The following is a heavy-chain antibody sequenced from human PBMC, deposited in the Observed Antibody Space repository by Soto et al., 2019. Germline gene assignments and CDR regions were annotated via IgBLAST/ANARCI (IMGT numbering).Heavy chain of an antibody. CDR1: GGSISSSSYY. Sequence: QLQLQESGPGLVKPSETLSLTCTVSGGSISSSSYYWGWIRQPPGKGLEWIGSIYYSGSTYYNPSLKSRVTISVHTSKNQFSLKLSSVTAADTAVYYCATVVVAVINYWGQGTLVTVSS. CDR3: ATVVVAVINY. V-gene: IGHV4-39*01. D-gene: IGHD2-15*01. CDR2: IYYSGST. J-gene: IGHJ4*02.